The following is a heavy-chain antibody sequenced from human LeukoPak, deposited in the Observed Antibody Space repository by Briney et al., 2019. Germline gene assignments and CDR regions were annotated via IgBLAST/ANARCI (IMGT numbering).Heavy chain of an antibody. D-gene: IGHD5-24*01. CDR2: INTNTGNP. J-gene: IGHJ4*02. Sequence: ASVKVSCKASGYTFTSYAMNWVRQAPGQGLEWMGWINTNTGNPTYAQGFTGRFVFSLDTSVSMAYLQISSLKAEDTAVYYCARGDRDGYNYVGLAWGQGTLVTVSS. V-gene: IGHV7-4-1*04. CDR3: ARGDRDGYNYVGLA. CDR1: GYTFTSYA.